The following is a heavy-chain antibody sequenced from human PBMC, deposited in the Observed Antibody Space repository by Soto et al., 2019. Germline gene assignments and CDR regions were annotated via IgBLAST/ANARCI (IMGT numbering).Heavy chain of an antibody. CDR1: GGTFSSHG. D-gene: IGHD2-21*01. CDR2: IIPMFGTP. V-gene: IGHV1-69*06. J-gene: IGHJ4*02. Sequence: QVQLVQSGAEVKKPGSSVKFSCKASGGTFSSHGITWVRQAPGQGLEWMGGIIPMFGTPKYAQRFQGRVSITADKSTTTAYMELSSLRSEDTAVYYCAIGSVVVMGAATGGLIYWGQGALVTVSS. CDR3: AIGSVVVMGAATGGLIY.